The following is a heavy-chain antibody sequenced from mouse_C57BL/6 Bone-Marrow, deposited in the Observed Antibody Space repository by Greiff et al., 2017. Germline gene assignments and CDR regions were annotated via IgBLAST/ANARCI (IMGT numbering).Heavy chain of an antibody. CDR1: GFNIKDYY. D-gene: IGHD1-1*01. CDR2: IDPEDGET. Sequence: EVNVVESGAELVKPGASVKLSCTASGFNIKDYYMHWVKQRTEQGLEWIGRIDPEDGETKYAPKFQGKATITADTSSNTAYLQLSSLTSEDTAVYYCARSWDYYGSSLYYFDDWGQGTTLTVSS. J-gene: IGHJ2*01. CDR3: ARSWDYYGSSLYYFDD. V-gene: IGHV14-2*01.